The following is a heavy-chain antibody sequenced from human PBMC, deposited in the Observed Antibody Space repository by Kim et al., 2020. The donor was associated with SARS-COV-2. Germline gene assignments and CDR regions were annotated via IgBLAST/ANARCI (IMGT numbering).Heavy chain of an antibody. Sequence: GGSLRLSCVASGVKVTSYGMHWVRQAPGMGLEWVAIIWSVGGKTFYADPVKGRFTISSDTSKNMLYLQMNSLRAEDTAVYYWVWELGGSPDYWGQGTLVT. CDR3: VWELGGSPDY. D-gene: IGHD1-7*01. CDR1: GVKVTSYG. J-gene: IGHJ4*02. V-gene: IGHV3-33*01. CDR2: IWSVGGKT.